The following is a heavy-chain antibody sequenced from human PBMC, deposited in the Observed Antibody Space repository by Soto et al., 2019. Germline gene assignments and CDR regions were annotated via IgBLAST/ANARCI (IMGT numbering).Heavy chain of an antibody. V-gene: IGHV3-33*01. CDR3: ARWSDNKVVDP. CDR1: GFTFRSHG. Sequence: QVQLVESGGGVVQPGRSLRLSCEASGFTFRSHGMHWVRQAPGKGLSWLAVIWDDGSEKYYADSVKGRFTISRDNSKNTLYLQMNSLTVEDTAFYYCARWSDNKVVDPWGQGTVVTVS. CDR2: IWDDGSEK. J-gene: IGHJ5*02. D-gene: IGHD1-1*01.